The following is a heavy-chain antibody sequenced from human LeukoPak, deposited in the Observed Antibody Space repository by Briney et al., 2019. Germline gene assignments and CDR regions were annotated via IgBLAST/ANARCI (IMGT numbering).Heavy chain of an antibody. V-gene: IGHV4-38-2*02. CDR1: GYSISNGYF. CDR3: ARVGLTINAFDI. CDR2: IYHSGSI. J-gene: IGHJ3*02. Sequence: SETLSLNCTVSGYSISNGYFWGWIRQPLGKGLECIGTIYHSGSIYYNPSLKGRVTISVDTSKNQFSLKLSSVTAADTAVYYCARVGLTINAFDIWGQGTMVTVSS. D-gene: IGHD3-10*01.